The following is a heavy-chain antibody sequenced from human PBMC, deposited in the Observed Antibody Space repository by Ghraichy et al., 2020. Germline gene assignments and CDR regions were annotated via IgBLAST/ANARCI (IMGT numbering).Heavy chain of an antibody. CDR1: AYTFANYA. D-gene: IGHD1-26*01. CDR2: INAGKGTT. CDR3: AKDSGTSFFDY. Sequence: PSVKVSCKTSAYTFANYAIHWLRQAPGQRLEWMGWINAGKGTTKYSQRLQGRVTITSDTSASTVYMELSSLRSEDTAVYYCAKDSGTSFFDYWGQGTLVTVSS. V-gene: IGHV1-3*01. J-gene: IGHJ4*02.